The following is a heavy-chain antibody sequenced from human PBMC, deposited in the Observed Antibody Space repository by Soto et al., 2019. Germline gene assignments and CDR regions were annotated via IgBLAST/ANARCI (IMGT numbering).Heavy chain of an antibody. D-gene: IGHD2-2*01. CDR2: ISAYNGNT. CDR3: ARQIWESPFIVVARDYYYYGMDV. V-gene: IGHV1-18*01. J-gene: IGHJ6*02. Sequence: ASVKVSCKASGYTFTSYGISWVRQAPGQGLEWMGWISAYNGNTNYAQKLQGRVTMTTDTSTSTAYMELRSLRSDDTAVYYCARQIWESPFIVVARDYYYYGMDVWGQGTTVTVSS. CDR1: GYTFTSYG.